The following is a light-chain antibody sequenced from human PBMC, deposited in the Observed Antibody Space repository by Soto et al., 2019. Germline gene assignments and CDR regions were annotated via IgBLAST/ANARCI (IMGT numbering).Light chain of an antibody. CDR1: QTISRSL. CDR3: PQSSDAPLT. Sequence: EIVLTQSPGTLSLSPGEGATLSCRASQTISRSLLAWYQQKPGQAPRLLISGASSRATGIPDRFSGSGSGTDFPLTIRRLEPEDFAVYYCPQSSDAPLTFGGGTKVEIK. V-gene: IGKV3-20*01. CDR2: GAS. J-gene: IGKJ4*01.